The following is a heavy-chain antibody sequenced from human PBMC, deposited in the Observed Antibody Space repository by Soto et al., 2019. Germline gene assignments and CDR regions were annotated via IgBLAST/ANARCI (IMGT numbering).Heavy chain of an antibody. CDR2: ISPFNGNT. J-gene: IGHJ6*02. V-gene: IGHV1-18*01. D-gene: IGHD3-16*01. Sequence: QVPLVQSGGEVKKPGASVRVSCKSSGYPFTHYGITWIRQAPGQGLEWMGWISPFNGNTNYGQTLQGRVTLTTDTSTSTVFMELRSLTSDDTAVYYCARDQSFDRTYYYGIDVWGQGTTVTVSS. CDR3: ARDQSFDRTYYYGIDV. CDR1: GYPFTHYG.